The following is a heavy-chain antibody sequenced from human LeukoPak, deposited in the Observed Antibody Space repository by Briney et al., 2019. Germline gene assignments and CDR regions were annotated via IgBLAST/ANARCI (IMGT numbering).Heavy chain of an antibody. D-gene: IGHD2-15*01. J-gene: IGHJ6*02. V-gene: IGHV4-39*07. CDR2: INHSGST. CDR3: ARGVAEETGSVLVATEAFYYYGLDV. CDR1: GGSINSTNYY. Sequence: PSETLSLTCTVSGGSINSTNYYWGWIRQPPGKGLEWIGEINHSGSTNCNPSLKSRVSVSVDPSKNEFSLKLSSVTAADTAVYYCARGVAEETGSVLVATEAFYYYGLDVWGQGTTVIVSS.